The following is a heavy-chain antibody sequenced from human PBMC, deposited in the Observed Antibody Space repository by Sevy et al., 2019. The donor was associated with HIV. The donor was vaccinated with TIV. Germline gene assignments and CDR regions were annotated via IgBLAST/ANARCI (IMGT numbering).Heavy chain of an antibody. CDR1: GFTFSNYW. CDR3: ARDCNSASCLWGLDV. CDR2: IKRDGSEK. Sequence: GGSLRLSCAASGFTFSNYWMTWVRQAPGRGLGWVATIKRDGSEKNKVAFGKARFTISRDNAKNSLYMQMNSLRAEDTAVYYCARDCNSASCLWGLDVWGQGTTVTVSS. J-gene: IGHJ6*02. D-gene: IGHD2-2*01. V-gene: IGHV3-7*03.